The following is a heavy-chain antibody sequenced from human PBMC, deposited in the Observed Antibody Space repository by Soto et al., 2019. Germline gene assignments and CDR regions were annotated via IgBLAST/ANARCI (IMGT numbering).Heavy chain of an antibody. Sequence: PSXTLSLNCAVSGGSFSGYFXSWVDQPPGKGLEWIGEIYHSGSTNYNPSLKSRVTISVDKSKNQFSLKLSSVTAAETAVYYCARGGYSGYDLSRGAFDIWGQGTMVTVSS. CDR3: ARGGYSGYDLSRGAFDI. J-gene: IGHJ3*02. D-gene: IGHD5-12*01. CDR2: IYHSGST. CDR1: GGSFSGYF. V-gene: IGHV4-34*01.